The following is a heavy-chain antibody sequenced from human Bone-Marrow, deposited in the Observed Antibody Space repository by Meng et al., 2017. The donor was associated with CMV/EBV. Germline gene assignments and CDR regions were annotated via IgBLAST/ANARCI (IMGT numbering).Heavy chain of an antibody. V-gene: IGHV3-21*01. J-gene: IGHJ4*02. Sequence: GESLKISCAASGFTFSSYSMNWVRQAPGKGLEWVSSISSSSSYIYYADSVKGRFTISRDNAKNPLYLQMNSLRAEDTAVYYCARVDTAMAHHDYWGQGTLVTVSS. CDR3: ARVDTAMAHHDY. CDR2: ISSSSSYI. D-gene: IGHD5-18*01. CDR1: GFTFSSYS.